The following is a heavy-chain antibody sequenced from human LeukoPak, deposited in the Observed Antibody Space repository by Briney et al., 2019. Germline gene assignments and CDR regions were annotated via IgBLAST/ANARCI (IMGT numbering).Heavy chain of an antibody. D-gene: IGHD3-22*01. CDR2: INPSGGST. CDR3: AREGLDC. V-gene: IGHV1-46*01. J-gene: IGHJ4*02. CDR1: GYTFTSYY. Sequence: ASVKVSCKASGYTFTSYYMHWVRQAPGQGLEWMGIINPSGGSTSYAQKFQGRLTFTWDTSINTAYMELSSLRSDDTAVYYCAREGLDCWGQGILVTVSS.